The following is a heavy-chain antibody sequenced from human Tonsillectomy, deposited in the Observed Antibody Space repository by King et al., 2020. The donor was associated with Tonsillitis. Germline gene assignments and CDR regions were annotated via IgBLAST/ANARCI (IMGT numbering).Heavy chain of an antibody. D-gene: IGHD5-12*01. CDR3: AAYREIVMGYFGMDV. CDR1: GFTFSSSS. J-gene: IGHJ6*02. Sequence: QVQLVESGPEVKKPGTSVKVSCKASGFTFSSSSVQWVRQARGQRLEWIGWIVVGSGDTNLAQKFHERVTISRDMSTSTTYMELSSLRSEDTAVYYWAAYREIVMGYFGMDVWGQGTTVTVSS. V-gene: IGHV1-58*01. CDR2: IVVGSGDT.